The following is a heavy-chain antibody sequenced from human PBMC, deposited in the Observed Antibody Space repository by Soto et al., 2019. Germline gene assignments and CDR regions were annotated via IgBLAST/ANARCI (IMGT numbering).Heavy chain of an antibody. CDR1: GDSVSSNSDT. CDR3: ARGKDGSIDY. CDR2: TYYRSKWYN. J-gene: IGHJ4*02. D-gene: IGHD5-12*01. Sequence: TLSLTCVVSGDSVSSNSDTWNWIRQSPSRGLEWLGRTYYRSKWYNDYAVSVKSRITINPDTSKNQFSLQLNSVTPEDTAVYYCARGKDGSIDYWGQGTLVTVSS. V-gene: IGHV6-1*01.